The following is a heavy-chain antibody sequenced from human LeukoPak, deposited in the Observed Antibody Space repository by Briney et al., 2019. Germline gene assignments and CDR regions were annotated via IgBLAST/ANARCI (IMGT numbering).Heavy chain of an antibody. CDR3: ATVKYDYGDPVGWFDP. CDR1: GFPFSASA. CDR2: STGTT. V-gene: IGHV3-23*01. D-gene: IGHD4-17*01. Sequence: PGGSLGLPCAASGFPFSASAMTWVRQAPGKGLEWVSHSTGTTYYADSVRGRFTISRDNSKNTLYLLMTSLRADDTAVYYCATVKYDYGDPVGWFDPWGQGTLVTVSS. J-gene: IGHJ5*02.